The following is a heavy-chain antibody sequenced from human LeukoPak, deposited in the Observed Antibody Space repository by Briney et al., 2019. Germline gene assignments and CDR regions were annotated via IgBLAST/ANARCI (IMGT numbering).Heavy chain of an antibody. CDR1: GFTFSSYG. CDR2: INPNNGGT. CDR3: ARGAHDDSSGFDI. V-gene: IGHV1-2*02. D-gene: IGHD3-22*01. J-gene: IGHJ3*02. Sequence: GGSLRLSCAASGFTFSSYGMHWVRQAPGQGLEWMGWINPNNGGTNYAQKFQGRVTMTRNTSISTAYMELSSLRSEDTAVYYCARGAHDDSSGFDIWGQGTMVTVSS.